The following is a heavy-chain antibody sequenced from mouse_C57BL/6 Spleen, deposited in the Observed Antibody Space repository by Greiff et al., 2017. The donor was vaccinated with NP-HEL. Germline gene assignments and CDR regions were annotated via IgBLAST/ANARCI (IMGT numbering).Heavy chain of an antibody. CDR3: ARPLYYGSSYGY. V-gene: IGHV1-22*01. CDR1: GYTFADYN. Sequence: VQLKQSGPELVKPGASVKMSCKASGYTFADYNMHWVKQSHGKSLEWIGYINPNNGGTSYNQKFKGKATLTVNKSSSTAYMELRSLTSEDSAVYYCARPLYYGSSYGYWGQGTTLTVSS. J-gene: IGHJ2*01. D-gene: IGHD1-1*01. CDR2: INPNNGGT.